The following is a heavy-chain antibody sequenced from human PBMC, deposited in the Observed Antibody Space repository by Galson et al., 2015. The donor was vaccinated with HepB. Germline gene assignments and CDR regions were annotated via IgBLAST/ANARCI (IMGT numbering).Heavy chain of an antibody. CDR1: GDSVSSNSAA. CDR3: ARDRITMVRGVTYYYYYYGMDV. Sequence: CAISGDSVSSNSAAWNWIRQSPSRGLEWLGRTYYRSKWYNDYAVSVKSRITINPDTSKNQFSLQLNSVTPEDTAVYYCARDRITMVRGVTYYYYYYGMDVWCQGTTVTVSS. CDR2: TYYRSKWYN. V-gene: IGHV6-1*01. D-gene: IGHD3-10*01. J-gene: IGHJ6*02.